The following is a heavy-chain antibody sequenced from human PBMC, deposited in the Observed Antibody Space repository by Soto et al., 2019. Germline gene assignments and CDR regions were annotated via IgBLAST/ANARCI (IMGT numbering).Heavy chain of an antibody. V-gene: IGHV3-30-3*01. CDR1: GFTFSRYA. Sequence: QVQLVASGGGVVQPGRSLRLSCAASGFTFSRYAMHWVRQAPGKGLECVAVISYDGSNKYYADSVKGRFTISRDNSKNTLYQQMNSLRGEDTAVYYCARPYGDYDYKYGPDVWGQGTTVTVSS. CDR3: ARPYGDYDYKYGPDV. CDR2: ISYDGSNK. D-gene: IGHD4-17*01. J-gene: IGHJ6*02.